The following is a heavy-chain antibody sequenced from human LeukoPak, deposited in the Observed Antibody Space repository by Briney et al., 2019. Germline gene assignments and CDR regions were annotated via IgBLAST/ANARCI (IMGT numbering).Heavy chain of an antibody. V-gene: IGHV1-3*01. D-gene: IGHD3-3*01. J-gene: IGHJ4*02. CDR3: ARSRVWSDYWGYFDY. Sequence: KFQGRVTITRDTSASTAYMELSSLRSEDTAVYYCARSRVWSDYWGYFDYWGQGILVTVSS.